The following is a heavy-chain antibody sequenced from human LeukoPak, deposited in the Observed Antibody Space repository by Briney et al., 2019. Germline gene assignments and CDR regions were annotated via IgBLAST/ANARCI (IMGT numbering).Heavy chain of an antibody. V-gene: IGHV4-38-2*02. CDR1: GCSISSGYY. CDR2: IYHSGST. Sequence: PSETLSLTCTVSGCSISSGYYWGWIRQPPGKGLEWIGSIYHSGSTYYNPSLKSRVTISVDTSKNQFSLKLSSVTAADTAVYYCAREGARWEPSFSAFDIWGQGTMVTVSS. D-gene: IGHD1-26*01. J-gene: IGHJ3*02. CDR3: AREGARWEPSFSAFDI.